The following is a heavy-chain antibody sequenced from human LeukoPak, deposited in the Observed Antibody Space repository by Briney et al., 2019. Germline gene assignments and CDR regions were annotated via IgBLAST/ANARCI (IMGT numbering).Heavy chain of an antibody. Sequence: SVKVSCKASGGTFSSYAISWVRQAPGQGLEWMGGIIPIFGTANYAQKFQGRVTITADESTSTAYMELSSLRSEDTAVYYCARTYCGGDCYPWDYYYYYGMNVWGQGTTVTVSS. CDR1: GGTFSSYA. J-gene: IGHJ6*02. CDR2: IIPIFGTA. CDR3: ARTYCGGDCYPWDYYYYYGMNV. V-gene: IGHV1-69*13. D-gene: IGHD2-21*02.